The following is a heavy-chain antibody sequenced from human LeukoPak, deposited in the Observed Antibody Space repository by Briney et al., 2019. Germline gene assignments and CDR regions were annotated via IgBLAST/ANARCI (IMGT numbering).Heavy chain of an antibody. CDR1: GFSFSDSY. V-gene: IGHV3-11*01. D-gene: IGHD2/OR15-2a*01. J-gene: IGHJ4*02. CDR2: ITPSGDYM. CDR3: AKGHTSLDC. Sequence: GGSLRLSCAASGFSFSDSYMSWIRQAPGRGLEYISYITPSGDYMSYTDSVKGRFTFSRDNAENSLYLQMNSLRAEDTAVYFCAKGHTSLDCRGQGALVTVSS.